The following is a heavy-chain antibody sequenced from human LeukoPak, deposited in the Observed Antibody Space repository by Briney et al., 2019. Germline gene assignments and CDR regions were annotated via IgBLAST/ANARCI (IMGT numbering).Heavy chain of an antibody. CDR2: MKEDGSEK. Sequence: PGGSLRLSCAASGFIFSTFWMSWVRQAPGKGLEWVANMKEDGSEKYNVDSVKGRFTISRDNAKNSVYLQMNSLRAEDTAVYYCTREGLANAFDVWGQGTMVTVSS. CDR1: GFIFSTFW. CDR3: TREGLANAFDV. D-gene: IGHD6-19*01. V-gene: IGHV3-7*05. J-gene: IGHJ3*01.